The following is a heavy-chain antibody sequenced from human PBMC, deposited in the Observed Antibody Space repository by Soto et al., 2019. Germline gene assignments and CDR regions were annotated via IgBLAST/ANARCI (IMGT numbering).Heavy chain of an antibody. D-gene: IGHD3-10*01. J-gene: IGHJ6*02. CDR3: AGTNYGSGTDYRHKQYFYCTGMYV. CDR2: IIPMYGAA. CDR1: GGTFSSYA. V-gene: IGHV1-69*01. Sequence: QVQLVQSGAEVKKPGSSVKVSCEASGGTFSSYAFSWVRQAPGQGLEWMGGIIPMYGAADYAQNFQGTVTITAHESTSKTHMEMSSLRFADTPAYFCAGTNYGSGTDYRHKQYFYCTGMYVWGQGTTVTV.